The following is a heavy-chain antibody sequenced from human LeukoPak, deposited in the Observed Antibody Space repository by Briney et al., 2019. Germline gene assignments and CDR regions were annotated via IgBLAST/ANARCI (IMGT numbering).Heavy chain of an antibody. CDR3: ARDAPSLYYDSSGYSPDY. V-gene: IGHV1-18*01. D-gene: IGHD3-22*01. Sequence: ASVKVSCKASGYTFTSYSINWVRQAPGQGLEWMGWISAYNGNTNYAQKLQGRVTMTTDTSTSTAYMELRSLRSDDTAVYYCARDAPSLYYDSSGYSPDYWGQGTLVTVSS. CDR1: GYTFTSYS. J-gene: IGHJ4*02. CDR2: ISAYNGNT.